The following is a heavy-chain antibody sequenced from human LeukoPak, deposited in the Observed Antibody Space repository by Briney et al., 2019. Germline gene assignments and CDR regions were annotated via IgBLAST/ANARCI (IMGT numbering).Heavy chain of an antibody. CDR1: GFTFKKYA. D-gene: IGHD3-22*01. Sequence: GSLRLSCSASGFTFKKYAMHWVRQAPGKGLEYVSAINSNGGRTYYADSVKGRFTISRDNSKNTLYLQMSSLRVDDTAVYYCVKDLYYDNSGYYSGAFDYWGQGTLATVSS. J-gene: IGHJ4*02. V-gene: IGHV3-64D*09. CDR3: VKDLYYDNSGYYSGAFDY. CDR2: INSNGGRT.